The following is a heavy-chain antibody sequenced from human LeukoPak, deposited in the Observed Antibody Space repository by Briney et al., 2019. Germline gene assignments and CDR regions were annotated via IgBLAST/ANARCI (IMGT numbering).Heavy chain of an antibody. D-gene: IGHD1-14*01. CDR1: GGSISSSSYY. V-gene: IGHV4-39*07. J-gene: IGHJ6*03. CDR3: ARGVTGSYYYYMDV. CDR2: IYYRGTT. Sequence: PSETLSLTCTVSGGSISSSSYYWGWIRQPPGKGLEWLGTIYYRGTTNYNPSLKSRVTISVDTSKNQFSLKLSSVTAADTAVYYCARGVTGSYYYYMDVWGKGTTVTISS.